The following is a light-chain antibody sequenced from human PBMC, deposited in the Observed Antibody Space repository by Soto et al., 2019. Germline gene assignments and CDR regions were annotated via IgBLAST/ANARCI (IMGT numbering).Light chain of an antibody. CDR3: QKYDSASSPT. CDR1: QGISSY. Sequence: DIQMTQSPSSLSASVGDRVTVTCGASQGISSYLAWYQQKPGKVPKLLIFAASTLQPGVPSRFSGSGSGTDFTLTIRSLQPEDVATYYCQKYDSASSPTFGGGTKVEIK. J-gene: IGKJ4*01. CDR2: AAS. V-gene: IGKV1-27*01.